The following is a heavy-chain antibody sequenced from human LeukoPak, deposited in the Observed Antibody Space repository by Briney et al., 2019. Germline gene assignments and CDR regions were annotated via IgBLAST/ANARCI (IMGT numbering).Heavy chain of an antibody. CDR2: ISYDGSTE. D-gene: IGHD4-17*01. Sequence: GGSLRLSCAASGFTFSSYGMHWVRQAPGKGLEWVALISYDGSTEYYGDSVRGRFTISRDNSKSTMFLQMNSLRDEDTAVYYCAKDASTVTLHADYWGQGTLVTVSS. CDR1: GFTFSSYG. J-gene: IGHJ4*02. V-gene: IGHV3-30*18. CDR3: AKDASTVTLHADY.